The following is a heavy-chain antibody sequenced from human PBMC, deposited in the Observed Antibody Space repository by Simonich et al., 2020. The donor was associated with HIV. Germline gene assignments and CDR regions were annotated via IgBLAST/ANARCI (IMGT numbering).Heavy chain of an antibody. V-gene: IGHV4-34*01. CDR3: ARGFYQRLYYFDY. CDR2: INHSGSN. J-gene: IGHJ4*02. Sequence: QVQLQQGGAGLLKPSETLSLTCAVYGGSLRGYYWSWIRQPPGKGLEWIGEINHSGSNNFNPSLKRRVTISVDTSKNQFSLKLSSVTAADTAVYYCARGFYQRLYYFDYWGQGTLVTVSS. CDR1: GGSLRGYY. D-gene: IGHD2-2*01.